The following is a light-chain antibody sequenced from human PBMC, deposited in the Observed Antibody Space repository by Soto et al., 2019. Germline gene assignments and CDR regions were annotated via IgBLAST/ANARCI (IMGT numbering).Light chain of an antibody. CDR2: AAS. CDR3: QQSYSRVT. CDR1: QSISSY. V-gene: IGKV1-39*01. Sequence: DIQMTQSPSSLSASVGDRVTITCRASQSISSYLNWYQQKPGKAPKLLIYAASSLQSGVPSRFSGSGSRTDFTLTISSLQPEDFATYYCQQSYSRVTFGQGTKVDIK. J-gene: IGKJ1*01.